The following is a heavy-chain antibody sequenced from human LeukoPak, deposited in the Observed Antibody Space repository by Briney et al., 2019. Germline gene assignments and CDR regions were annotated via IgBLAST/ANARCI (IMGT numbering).Heavy chain of an antibody. J-gene: IGHJ5*02. CDR3: AVTYGSGSHDRGNWFDP. CDR2: ISAYNGNT. V-gene: IGHV1-18*01. CDR1: GYTFTSYG. D-gene: IGHD3-10*01. Sequence: GASVKVSCKASGYTFTSYGISWVRQAPGQGLEWMGWISAYNGNTNYAQKLQGRVTMTTDTSTSTAYMELRSLRSDDTAVYYCAVTYGSGSHDRGNWFDPWGQGTLVTVSS.